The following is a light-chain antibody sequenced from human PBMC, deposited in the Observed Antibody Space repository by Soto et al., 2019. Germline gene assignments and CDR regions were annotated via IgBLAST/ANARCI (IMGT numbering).Light chain of an antibody. J-gene: IGKJ1*01. V-gene: IGKV4-1*01. Sequence: IVMTQSPDSLAVSLGERATINCKSSQSVLYSSNNKNYLAWYHQKPGQPPKLLIYWASTRESGVPDRFSGSGSWADFTLNISSLQAEDVAVYYCQQYYSIPWTFGQGTKVEIK. CDR2: WAS. CDR1: QSVLYSSNNKNY. CDR3: QQYYSIPWT.